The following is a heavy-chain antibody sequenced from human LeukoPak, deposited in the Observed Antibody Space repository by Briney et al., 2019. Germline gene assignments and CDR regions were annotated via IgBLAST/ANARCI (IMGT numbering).Heavy chain of an antibody. CDR2: IRSNSYGGTT. J-gene: IGHJ1*01. D-gene: IGHD3-22*01. CDR1: GLTFCDYV. V-gene: IGHV3-49*03. CDR3: SNFYDSSTYYYFGDILH. Sequence: GRSLRLSCSGSGLTFCDYVMSWFRQAPGKGLEWVGFIRSNSYGGTTEYDASVKGRFNISRDDSKSSAYLQMNSLKIEDTAVYYCSNFYDSSTYYYFGDILHWGQGTLVTVSS.